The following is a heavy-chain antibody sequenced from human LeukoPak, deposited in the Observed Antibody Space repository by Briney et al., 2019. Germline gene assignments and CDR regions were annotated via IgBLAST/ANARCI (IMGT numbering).Heavy chain of an antibody. CDR2: IIPIFGTA. CDR1: GGTFSSYA. CDR3: ARGRYGSGSYYYFDY. V-gene: IGHV1-69*06. J-gene: IGHJ4*02. D-gene: IGHD3-10*01. Sequence: SVEVSCKASGGTFSSYAISWVRQAPGQGLEWMGGIIPIFGTANYAQKFQGRVTITADKSTSTAYMELSSLRSEDTAVYYCARGRYGSGSYYYFDYWGQGTLVTVSS.